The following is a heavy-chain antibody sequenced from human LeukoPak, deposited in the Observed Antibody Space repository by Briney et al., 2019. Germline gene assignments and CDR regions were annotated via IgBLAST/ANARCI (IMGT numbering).Heavy chain of an antibody. CDR2: INHSGST. CDR3: ARGLTMVVAASGY. V-gene: IGHV4-34*01. Sequence: SETLSLTCAVYGGSFSGYYWSWIRQPPGKGLEWIGEINHSGSTNYNPSLKSRVTISVDTSKNQFSLKLSSVTAADTAVDYCARGLTMVVAASGYWGQGTLVTVSS. CDR1: GGSFSGYY. J-gene: IGHJ4*02. D-gene: IGHD2-15*01.